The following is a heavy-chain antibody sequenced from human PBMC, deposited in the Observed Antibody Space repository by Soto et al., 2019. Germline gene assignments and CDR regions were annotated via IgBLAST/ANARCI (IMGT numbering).Heavy chain of an antibody. CDR3: ARADPDASVGC. D-gene: IGHD2-15*01. V-gene: IGHV4-59*01. CDR1: GGSMSSYY. J-gene: IGHJ4*02. Sequence: SETLSLTCTVSGGSMSSYYWTWLRQSPGRGLEWIGYISYSGSTYYSPSLKSRVTISADTSKNQFSLRMNSMIAADTAVYYCARADPDASVGCWGQGTLVTVSS. CDR2: ISYSGST.